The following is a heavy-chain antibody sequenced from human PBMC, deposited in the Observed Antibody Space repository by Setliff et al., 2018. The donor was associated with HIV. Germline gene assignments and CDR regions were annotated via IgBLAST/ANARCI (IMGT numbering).Heavy chain of an antibody. V-gene: IGHV4-31*03. J-gene: IGHJ4*02. CDR3: ARISDLGMTLNKPYLDN. CDR1: DASISSGGYY. Sequence: SETLSLTCTVSDASISSGGYYWGWIRQVPGKGLESIGYISKSGTTYYSSSLKSRAIISRDTSKNQFSLQLTSVTATDTALYYCARISDLGMTLNKPYLDNWGQGTLVTVSS. CDR2: ISKSGTT. D-gene: IGHD1-20*01.